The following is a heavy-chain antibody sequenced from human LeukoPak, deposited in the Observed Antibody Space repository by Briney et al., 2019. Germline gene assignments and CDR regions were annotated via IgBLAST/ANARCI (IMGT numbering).Heavy chain of an antibody. CDR2: ISYDGSNK. V-gene: IGHV3-30-3*01. CDR1: GFTFSSYA. Sequence: GRSLRLSCAASGFTFSSYAMHWVRQAPGKGLEWLAVISYDGSNKYYADSVKGRFTISRDNSKNTLYLQMNSLRAEDTAVYYCARGLCSSTSCYTTDFDYWGQGTLVTVSS. J-gene: IGHJ4*02. CDR3: ARGLCSSTSCYTTDFDY. D-gene: IGHD2-2*02.